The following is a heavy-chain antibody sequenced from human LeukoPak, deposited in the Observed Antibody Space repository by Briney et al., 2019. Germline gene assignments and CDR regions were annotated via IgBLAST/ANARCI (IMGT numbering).Heavy chain of an antibody. D-gene: IGHD3-10*01. Sequence: ASVKVSCKASGYTFTGYYMHWVRQAPGQRPEWMGWINPNSGGTNYAQKFQGRVTMNRDKPIRTVYMELSRLTSDDTAVYYCARNIWFGESADAFDIWGQGTMVTVSS. CDR1: GYTFTGYY. J-gene: IGHJ3*02. V-gene: IGHV1-2*02. CDR2: INPNSGGT. CDR3: ARNIWFGESADAFDI.